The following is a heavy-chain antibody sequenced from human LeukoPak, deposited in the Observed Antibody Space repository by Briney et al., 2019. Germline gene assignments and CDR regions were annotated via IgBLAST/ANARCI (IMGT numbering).Heavy chain of an antibody. J-gene: IGHJ5*02. CDR3: ARLWYYYGSGSYRRDWFDP. Sequence: SETLSLTCAVSGGSISSGGNSWSWIRQPPGKGLEWIGYFFYSGSTYYNPSLKSRVTISVDTSKNQFSLKLSSVTAADTAVYYCARLWYYYGSGSYRRDWFDPWGQGTLVTVSS. CDR2: FFYSGST. D-gene: IGHD3-10*01. V-gene: IGHV4-30-4*07. CDR1: GGSISSGGNS.